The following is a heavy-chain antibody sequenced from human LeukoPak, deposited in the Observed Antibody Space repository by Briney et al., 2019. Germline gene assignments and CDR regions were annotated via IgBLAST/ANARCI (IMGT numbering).Heavy chain of an antibody. CDR1: GGSISSYY. D-gene: IGHD6-13*01. CDR3: ARDGTGAFDI. Sequence: SETLSLTCTVSGGSISSYYRSWIRQPPGKGLEWIGYIYYSGSTNYNPSLKSRVTISVDTSKNQFSLKLSSVTAADTAVYYCARDGTGAFDIWGQGTMVTVSS. CDR2: IYYSGST. J-gene: IGHJ3*02. V-gene: IGHV4-59*01.